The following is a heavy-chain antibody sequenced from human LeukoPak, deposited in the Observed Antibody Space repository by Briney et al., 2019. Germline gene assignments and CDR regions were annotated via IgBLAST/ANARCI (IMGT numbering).Heavy chain of an antibody. J-gene: IGHJ4*02. Sequence: GRSLRLSCAASGFTFSSYAMHWVRQAPGKGLEWVAVISYDGSNKYYADSVKGRFTISRDNSKNTLYLQMNSLRAEDTAVYYCARDRRWLREFDYWGQGTLVTVSS. CDR3: ARDRRWLREFDY. D-gene: IGHD5-12*01. CDR2: ISYDGSNK. V-gene: IGHV3-30*04. CDR1: GFTFSSYA.